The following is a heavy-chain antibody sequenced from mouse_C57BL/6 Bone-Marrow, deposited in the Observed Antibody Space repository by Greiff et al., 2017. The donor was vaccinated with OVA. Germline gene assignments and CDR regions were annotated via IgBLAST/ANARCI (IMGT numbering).Heavy chain of an antibody. CDR1: GFTFSSYG. CDR3: AREDYYGSSSWFAY. CDR2: ISSGGSYT. V-gene: IGHV5-6*01. D-gene: IGHD1-1*01. J-gene: IGHJ3*01. Sequence: DVQLVESGGDLVKPGGSLKLSCAASGFTFSSYGMSWVRQTPDKRLEWVATISSGGSYTYYPDSVKGRFTISRDNAKNTLYLQMSSLKSEDTAMYYCAREDYYGSSSWFAYWGQGTLVTVSA.